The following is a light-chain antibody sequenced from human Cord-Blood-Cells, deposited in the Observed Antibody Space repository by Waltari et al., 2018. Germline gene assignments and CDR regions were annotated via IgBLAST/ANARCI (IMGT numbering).Light chain of an antibody. Sequence: QSALTQPASVSGSPGQSITISCTGTSSDVGSYNLVSWYQQHPGKAPKLMIYEGSKRPSGVSNRCSGYKSGNTASLTISGLQAEDEADYYCCSYAGSSTVVFGGGTKLTVL. V-gene: IGLV2-23*01. J-gene: IGLJ2*01. CDR1: SSDVGSYNL. CDR3: CSYAGSSTVV. CDR2: EGS.